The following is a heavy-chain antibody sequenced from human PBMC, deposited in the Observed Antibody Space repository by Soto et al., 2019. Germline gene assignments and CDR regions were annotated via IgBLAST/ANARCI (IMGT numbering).Heavy chain of an antibody. Sequence: QVQLQESGPGLVKPSETLSLTCTVSGGSVSSGSYYWSWIRQPPGKGLEWIGYIYHSGSTYYNPSLKSRVTISVDRSKNQFSLKLSSVTAADTAVYYCARVLLWFGELPDAFDIWGQGTMVTVSS. D-gene: IGHD3-10*01. CDR2: IYHSGST. J-gene: IGHJ3*02. CDR1: GGSVSSGSYY. V-gene: IGHV4-61*01. CDR3: ARVLLWFGELPDAFDI.